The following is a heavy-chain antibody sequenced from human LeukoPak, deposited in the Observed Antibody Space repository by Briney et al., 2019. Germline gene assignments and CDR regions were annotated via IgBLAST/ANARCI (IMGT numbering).Heavy chain of an antibody. CDR1: GVTVTNYC. CDR3: VRAMDV. CDR2: IKQDGSEK. J-gene: IGHJ6*02. V-gene: IGHV3-7*03. Sequence: GGSVRLSCTASGVTVTNYCLKRVRQAPGKGLEWVANIKQDGSEKYYVDSVKGRFTISRDNAKNSLYLQMNSLRVEDTAVYYCVRAMDVWGQGTTVTVSS.